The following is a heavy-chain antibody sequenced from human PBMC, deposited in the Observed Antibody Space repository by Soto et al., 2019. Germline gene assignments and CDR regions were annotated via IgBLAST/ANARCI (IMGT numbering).Heavy chain of an antibody. CDR1: VGSISSGDSY. CDR2: IYYSGST. Sequence: QVQLQESGPGLVKPSQTLSLTGPVFVGSISSGDSYGGGIRQPPGKGLEWIGYIYYSGSTYYNPSLKSRVTISVDTSKNQFSLKLSSVTAADTAVYYCARGVRGVIPFDYWGQGTLVTVSS. V-gene: IGHV4-30-4*01. J-gene: IGHJ4*02. D-gene: IGHD3-10*01. CDR3: ARGVRGVIPFDY.